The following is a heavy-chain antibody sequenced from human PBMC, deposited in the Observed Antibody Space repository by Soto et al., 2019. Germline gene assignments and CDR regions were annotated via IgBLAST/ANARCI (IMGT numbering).Heavy chain of an antibody. J-gene: IGHJ4*02. CDR2: ISGSGGST. D-gene: IGHD3-22*01. CDR3: AKYYYDSSGYLSYFDY. V-gene: IGHV3-23*01. CDR1: GFTFSSYA. Sequence: GSLRLSCAASGFTFSSYAMSWVRQAPGKGLEWVSAISGSGGSTYYADSVKGRFTISRDNSKNTLYLQMNSLRAEDTAVYYCAKYYYDSSGYLSYFDYWGQGTLVTVSS.